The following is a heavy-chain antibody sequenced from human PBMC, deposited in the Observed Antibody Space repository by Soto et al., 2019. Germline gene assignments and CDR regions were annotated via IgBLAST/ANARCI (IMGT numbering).Heavy chain of an antibody. Sequence: SETLSLTCTVSGGSISSGGYSWSWLRQPPGKGLEWIGQTYHSGSAYYNPSLKSRVTMSVDTSKNQFSLKLVSVTAADTAVYYCARHFVAVVIKGWGYWGQGTLVTVSS. J-gene: IGHJ4*02. V-gene: IGHV4-30-2*03. CDR3: ARHFVAVVIKGWGY. CDR2: TYHSGSA. D-gene: IGHD3-10*01. CDR1: GGSISSGGYS.